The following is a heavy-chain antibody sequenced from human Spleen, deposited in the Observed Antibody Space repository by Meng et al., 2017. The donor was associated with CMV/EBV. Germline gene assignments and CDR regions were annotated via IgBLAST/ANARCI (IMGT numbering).Heavy chain of an antibody. V-gene: IGHV4-39*07. Sequence: WVRQAPGKGLEWIGNIYYSGSTYYSPSLKSRVTISVDTSKNQFSLKLSSVTAADTAIYYCARTSSGYYYGLDVWGQGTTVTVSS. CDR2: IYYSGST. CDR3: ARTSSGYYYGLDV. J-gene: IGHJ6*02. D-gene: IGHD3-3*01.